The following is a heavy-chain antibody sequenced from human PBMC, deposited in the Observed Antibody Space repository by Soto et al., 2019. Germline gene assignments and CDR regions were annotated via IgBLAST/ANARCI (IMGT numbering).Heavy chain of an antibody. V-gene: IGHV3-64D*08. CDR3: VKFRGSSGWLGEKLVAYFDY. CDR2: ISSNGGST. D-gene: IGHD6-19*01. Sequence: GGSLRLSCSASGFTFSSYAMHWVRQAPGKGLEYVSAISSNGGSTYYADSVKGRFTISRDNSKNTLYLQMSSLRAEDTAVYYCVKFRGSSGWLGEKLVAYFDYWGQGTLVTVSS. CDR1: GFTFSSYA. J-gene: IGHJ4*02.